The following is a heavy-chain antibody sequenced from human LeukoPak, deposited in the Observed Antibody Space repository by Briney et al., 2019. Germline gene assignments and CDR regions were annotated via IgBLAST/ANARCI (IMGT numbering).Heavy chain of an antibody. V-gene: IGHV4-34*01. Sequence: KPSGTLSLTCAVYGGSFSGYYWSWIRQPPGKGLEWIGEINHSGSTNYNPSLKSRVTISVDTSKNQFSLKLSSVTAADTAVYYCARVAQSDYAVMSWGQGTLVTVSS. CDR3: ARVAQSDYAVMS. J-gene: IGHJ4*02. D-gene: IGHD1-26*01. CDR2: INHSGST. CDR1: GGSFSGYY.